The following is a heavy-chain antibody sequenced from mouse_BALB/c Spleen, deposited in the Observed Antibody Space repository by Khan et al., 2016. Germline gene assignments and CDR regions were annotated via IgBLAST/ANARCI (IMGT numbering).Heavy chain of an antibody. J-gene: IGHJ3*01. CDR1: GFSLTGYG. CDR3: SSDYDGFAY. CDR2: IWADGRT. D-gene: IGHD2-12*01. Sequence: QVQLKQSGPGLVAPSQSLSITCTVSGFSLTGYGVNWVRQPPGKGLEWLGKIWADGRTDYNSALKSRVSISKDNSKSQVVLKMNSLQTDDTANYXCSSDYDGFAYWGQGTLVIVSA. V-gene: IGHV2-6-7*01.